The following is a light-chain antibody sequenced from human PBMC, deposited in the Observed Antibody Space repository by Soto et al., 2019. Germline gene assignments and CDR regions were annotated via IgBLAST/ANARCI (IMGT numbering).Light chain of an antibody. CDR1: QSLNTD. Sequence: ILMPQYQHPPSVSPGGKGPPPCWASQSLNTDLAWYQQKPGQAPRLLLYGASTRATGISTRFSGGGSGTEFTLTISGLQSEDSVVYYCQQYKSWPPITFGQGTRL. CDR2: GAS. J-gene: IGKJ5*01. CDR3: QQYKSWPPIT. V-gene: IGKV3-15*01.